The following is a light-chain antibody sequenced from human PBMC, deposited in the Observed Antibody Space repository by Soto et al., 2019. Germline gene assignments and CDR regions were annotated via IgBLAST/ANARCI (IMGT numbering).Light chain of an antibody. CDR3: SSYTSSSTYV. V-gene: IGLV2-14*01. CDR2: YVS. J-gene: IGLJ1*01. Sequence: QSALTQPASVSGSPGQSITIFCTGTSSDVGRYNYVSWYQQHPGKAPQLMIYYVSDRPSGVSNRFSGSKSGNTASLTISGLQAEDEADYYCSSYTSSSTYVFGTGTKLTVL. CDR1: SSDVGRYNY.